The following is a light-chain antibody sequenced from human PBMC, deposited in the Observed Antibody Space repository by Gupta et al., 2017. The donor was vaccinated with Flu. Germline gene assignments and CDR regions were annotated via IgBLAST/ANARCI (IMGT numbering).Light chain of an antibody. Sequence: QSALTHPPSASGSPGQSVTISYSGTSSDVGGYNYVSWYQQYPGNAPRLMIYGVTKRPPGVPDRFSGSKSVKTASLTIAGLHAEDEADYYCSSYGGRNSFVVFGGGTKLTVL. J-gene: IGLJ2*01. V-gene: IGLV2-8*01. CDR1: SSDVGGYNY. CDR3: SSYGGRNSFVV. CDR2: GVT.